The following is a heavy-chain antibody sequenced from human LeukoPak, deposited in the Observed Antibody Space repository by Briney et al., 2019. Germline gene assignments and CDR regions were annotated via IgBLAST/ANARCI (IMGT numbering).Heavy chain of an antibody. D-gene: IGHD3-3*01. CDR3: ARGRRKAEGYDFWSGYPKGWFDP. Sequence: PSETLSLTCAVYGGSFSGYYWSWIRQPPGKGLEWIGEINHSGSTYYNPSLKSRVTISVDTSKNQFSLKLSSVTAADTAVYYCARGRRKAEGYDFWSGYPKGWFDPWGQGALVTVSS. CDR2: INHSGST. V-gene: IGHV4-34*01. CDR1: GGSFSGYY. J-gene: IGHJ5*02.